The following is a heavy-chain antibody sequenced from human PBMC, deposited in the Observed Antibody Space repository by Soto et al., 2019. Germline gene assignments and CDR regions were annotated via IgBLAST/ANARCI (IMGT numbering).Heavy chain of an antibody. CDR1: GGSISTSNYY. Sequence: QLQLQESGPGLVKPSETLSLTCNVSGGSISTSNYYWAWVRHAPGKGLEWIANIYYRGETYYHPSLRTVLTVSVDTSKNQFSLRLTSLTAAETAMYFCASLQVPGNFDYWGQGTLVTVSS. CDR2: IYYRGET. D-gene: IGHD6-13*01. J-gene: IGHJ4*02. CDR3: ASLQVPGNFDY. V-gene: IGHV4-39*01.